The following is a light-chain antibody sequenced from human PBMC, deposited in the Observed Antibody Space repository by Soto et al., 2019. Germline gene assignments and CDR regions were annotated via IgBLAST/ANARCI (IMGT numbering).Light chain of an antibody. CDR3: CSYAGSSTFPYV. CDR2: EGS. Sequence: QSALTQPASVSGSPGQSITISCTGTSSDVGSYNLVSWYQQHPDKATKLMIYEGSKRPSGVSNRFPGSKSGNTASLTNSGLQAEDEADYYCCSYAGSSTFPYVFGTWTKVTVL. J-gene: IGLJ1*01. V-gene: IGLV2-23*03. CDR1: SSDVGSYNL.